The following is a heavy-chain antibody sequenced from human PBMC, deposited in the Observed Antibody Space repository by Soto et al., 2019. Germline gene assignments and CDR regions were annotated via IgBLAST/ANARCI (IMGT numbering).Heavy chain of an antibody. J-gene: IGHJ4*02. CDR3: ARGLPYDFWIGYQPFVFDY. CDR1: GGSISSGDYY. Sequence: PSETLSLTCTVSGGSISSGDYYWSWIRQPPGKGLEWIGYIYYSGSTYYNPSLKSRVTISVDTSKNQFSLKLSSVTAADTAVYYCARGLPYDFWIGYQPFVFDYWGQGTLVTVSS. CDR2: IYYSGST. V-gene: IGHV4-30-4*01. D-gene: IGHD3-3*01.